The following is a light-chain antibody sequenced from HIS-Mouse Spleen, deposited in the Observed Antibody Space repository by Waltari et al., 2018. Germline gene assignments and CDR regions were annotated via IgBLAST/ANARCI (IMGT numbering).Light chain of an antibody. V-gene: IGLV3-19*01. Sequence: SSELTQDPAVSVALGQTVRLTCQGDSLRSVYASWYQQKPGQAPVLVIYGKNNRPSGIPDRFSGSSSGNTASLTITGAQAEDEADYYCNSRDSSGNHLRVFGGGTKLTVL. CDR2: GKN. J-gene: IGLJ3*02. CDR1: SLRSVY. CDR3: NSRDSSGNHLRV.